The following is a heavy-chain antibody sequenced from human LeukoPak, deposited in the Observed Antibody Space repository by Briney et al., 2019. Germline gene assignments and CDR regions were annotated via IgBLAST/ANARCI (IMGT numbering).Heavy chain of an antibody. J-gene: IGHJ4*02. D-gene: IGHD6-13*01. CDR3: ARGRDIAAALDY. V-gene: IGHV1-18*04. CDR2: ISAYNGNT. CDR1: GYTFTSYY. Sequence: ASVKVSCKASGYTFTSYYMHWVRQAPGQGLEWMGWISAYNGNTNYAQKLQGRVTMTTDTSTNTAYMELRSLRSDDTAVYYCARGRDIAAALDYWGQGTLVTVSS.